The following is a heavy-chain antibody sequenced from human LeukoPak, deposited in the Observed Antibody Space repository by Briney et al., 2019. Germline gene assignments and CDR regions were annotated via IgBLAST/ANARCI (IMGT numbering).Heavy chain of an antibody. CDR1: GYSISTGYY. Sequence: SETLSLTCTVSGYSISTGYYWGWIRQPPGKGLEWIGSIYHSGTTYYNPSLKSRVTISVDTSKNQFSLKLSSVTAADTAVYYCARESSGWYGKYFQHWGQGTLVTVSS. V-gene: IGHV4-38-2*02. J-gene: IGHJ1*01. CDR3: ARESSGWYGKYFQH. D-gene: IGHD6-19*01. CDR2: IYHSGTT.